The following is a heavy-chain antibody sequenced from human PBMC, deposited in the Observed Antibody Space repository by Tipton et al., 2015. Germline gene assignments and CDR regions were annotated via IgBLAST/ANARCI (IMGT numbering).Heavy chain of an antibody. CDR1: GGSVTSKTYY. CDR2: IYYSGST. Sequence: TLSLTCTVSGGSVTSKTYYWGWIRQPPGKGLEWIGNIYYSGSTYYTPPLKSRVTIAKDTTKKQFSLKLSSVTAADTAVYYCARRPAGFSGYRGYYYGLDDWGQGTTVTVSS. CDR3: ARRPAGFSGYRGYYYGLDD. J-gene: IGHJ6*02. V-gene: IGHV4-39*01. D-gene: IGHD5-12*01.